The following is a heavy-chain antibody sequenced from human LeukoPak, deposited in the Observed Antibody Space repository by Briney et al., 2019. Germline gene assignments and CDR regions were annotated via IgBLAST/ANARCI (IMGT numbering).Heavy chain of an antibody. Sequence: GGSLRLSCAASGFTFSSYEMNWVRQAPGKGLEWLSYISSSGSTIYYADSVKGRFTISRDNARNSLYLQMRSLRAEDTAVYYCARDSGEFDYWGQGTLVTVSS. CDR2: ISSSGSTI. CDR1: GFTFSSYE. J-gene: IGHJ4*02. CDR3: ARDSGEFDY. D-gene: IGHD1-26*01. V-gene: IGHV3-48*03.